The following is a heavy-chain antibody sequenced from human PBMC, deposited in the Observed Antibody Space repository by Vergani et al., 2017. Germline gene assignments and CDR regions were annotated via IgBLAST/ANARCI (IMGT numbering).Heavy chain of an antibody. D-gene: IGHD4-17*01. V-gene: IGHV1-2*02. CDR2: INSNSGGT. Sequence: QVHLVQSGSEVKKPGASVKVSCKASGYTITDYYIHWVRHSPGQRLEWMGWINSNSGGTEYAQKFQSRVTMTWDTSTTTAYVDLSSLRSDDTAVYYCARGRAYGGWFDPWGQGTLVTVSS. CDR1: GYTITDYY. CDR3: ARGRAYGGWFDP. J-gene: IGHJ5*02.